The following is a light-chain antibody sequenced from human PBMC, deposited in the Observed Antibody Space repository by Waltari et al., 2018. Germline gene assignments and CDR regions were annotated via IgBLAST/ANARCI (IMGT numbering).Light chain of an antibody. V-gene: IGKV2-30*01. CDR2: KVS. Sequence: VVMTQSPLSLPVTLGQPASISCRSSQSLVSSDGNTYFNWFHQRPGQSPRRLVYKVSNRDSGVPDRFSGSGSGTDFTLTISRVEDDDVGVYYCMQGTHRPWTFGQGTKVEIE. J-gene: IGKJ1*01. CDR3: MQGTHRPWT. CDR1: QSLVSSDGNTY.